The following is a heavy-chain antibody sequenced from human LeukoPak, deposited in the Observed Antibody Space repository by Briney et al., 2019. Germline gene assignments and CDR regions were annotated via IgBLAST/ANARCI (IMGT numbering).Heavy chain of an antibody. CDR2: IKEDGSEK. D-gene: IGHD2-15*01. J-gene: IGHJ4*02. Sequence: GGSLRLSCAASGNYWMDWVRQAPGKGLEWVANIKEDGSEKYYEDSVKGRFTISRDNAKNSLYLQMNSLRAEDTAVYYCARNVGWFRFDYWGQGTLVTVSS. CDR3: ARNVGWFRFDY. CDR1: GNYW. V-gene: IGHV3-7*03.